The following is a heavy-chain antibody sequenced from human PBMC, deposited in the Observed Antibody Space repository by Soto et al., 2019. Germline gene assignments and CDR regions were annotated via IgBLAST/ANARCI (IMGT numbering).Heavy chain of an antibody. CDR1: GYTFTSYD. Sequence: ASVKVSCKASGYTFTSYDINWVRQATGQGLEWMGWMNPNSGNTGYAQKFQGRVTMTRNTSISTAYMALSSLRAEDTAVYYCVIDNLHSGSYENWYFDLWGRGTLVTVSS. D-gene: IGHD1-26*01. CDR3: VIDNLHSGSYENWYFDL. CDR2: MNPNSGNT. V-gene: IGHV1-8*01. J-gene: IGHJ2*01.